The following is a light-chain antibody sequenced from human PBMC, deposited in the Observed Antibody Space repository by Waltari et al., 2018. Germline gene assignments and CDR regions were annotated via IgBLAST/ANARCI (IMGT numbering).Light chain of an antibody. CDR2: GAC. CDR3: QQYYVWPPIT. V-gene: IGKV3-15*01. Sequence: VLLSQSPASLSVSPGDTFLLSGRASQSVRTNLVWYQQKAGQAPRTPIYGACTRASGVPSRFRGSGSETDFTLIISSPQSEDAVVYFCQQYYVWPPITFGGGPKLEI. J-gene: IGKJ4*02. CDR1: QSVRTN.